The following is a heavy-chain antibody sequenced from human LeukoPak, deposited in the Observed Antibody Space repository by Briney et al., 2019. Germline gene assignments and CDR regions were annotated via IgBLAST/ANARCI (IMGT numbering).Heavy chain of an antibody. V-gene: IGHV1-2*02. J-gene: IGHJ4*02. CDR1: GYTFNGYY. CDR3: ARGAMGTGGDRAMVADY. D-gene: IGHD5-18*01. CDR2: INPNSGGT. Sequence: ASVKVSCKASGYTFNGYYIHWVRQAPGQGLEWMGWINPNSGGTNHEQKFQGRVTMTRDTSINTAYMELSRLRFDDTAVYYCARGAMGTGGDRAMVADYWGQGTLVTVS.